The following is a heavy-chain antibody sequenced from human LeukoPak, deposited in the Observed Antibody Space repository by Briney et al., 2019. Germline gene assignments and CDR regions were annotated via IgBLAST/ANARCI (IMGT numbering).Heavy chain of an antibody. D-gene: IGHD3-10*01. CDR1: GFTVRSNY. J-gene: IGHJ3*02. V-gene: IGHV3-53*01. CDR3: ARGSTVRGVGDAFDI. CDR2: MYSGGST. Sequence: PGGSLRLSCTASGFTVRSNYMSWVRQSPRKGLEWVSIMYSGGSTYYANSVKGRFTISRDDSKNTLYLQMNSLRAEDTAVYYCARGSTVRGVGDAFDIWGQGTMVTVSS.